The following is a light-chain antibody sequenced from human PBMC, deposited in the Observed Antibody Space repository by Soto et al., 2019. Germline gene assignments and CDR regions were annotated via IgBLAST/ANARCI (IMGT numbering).Light chain of an antibody. V-gene: IGKV3-15*01. CDR2: GAS. J-gene: IGKJ3*01. Sequence: EIVMTQSPAILSVSPGARATVSCRASQSVSTNLAWYQQRPGQPPRVLIYGASTRATGIPARFSGSGYGTELSLTISSLQSEDFVVYYCQQYHKWPVTFGPGTKVDFK. CDR1: QSVSTN. CDR3: QQYHKWPVT.